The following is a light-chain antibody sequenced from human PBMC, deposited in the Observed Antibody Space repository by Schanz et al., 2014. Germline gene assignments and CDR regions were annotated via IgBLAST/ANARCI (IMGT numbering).Light chain of an antibody. CDR1: ESVGRW. V-gene: IGKV1-5*01. CDR2: DAS. J-gene: IGKJ1*01. CDR3: QQYNSYWWT. Sequence: DIQVTQSPSTLSASVGDRVTITCRTSESVGRWLAWYQQKPGKAPTLLIYDASRLESGVPSRFSGSGSATEFTLTISNLQPDDFATYYCQQYNSYWWTFGQGTKVEIK.